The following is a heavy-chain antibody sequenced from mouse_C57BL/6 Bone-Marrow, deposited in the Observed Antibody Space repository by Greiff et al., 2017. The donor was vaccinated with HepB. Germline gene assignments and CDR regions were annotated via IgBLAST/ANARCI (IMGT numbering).Heavy chain of an antibody. J-gene: IGHJ2*01. D-gene: IGHD4-1*01. CDR2: IDPSDSYT. CDR1: GYTFTSYW. V-gene: IGHV1-50*01. Sequence: QVQLQQPGAELVKPGASVKLSCKASGYTFTSYWMQWVNQRPGQGLEWIGEIDPSDSYTNYNQKFKGKATLTVDTSSSTAYMQLSSLTSEDSAVYYCARPGTIDYWGQGTTLTVSS. CDR3: ARPGTIDY.